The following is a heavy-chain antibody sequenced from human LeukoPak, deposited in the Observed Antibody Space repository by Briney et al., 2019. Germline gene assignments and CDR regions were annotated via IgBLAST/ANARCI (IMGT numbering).Heavy chain of an antibody. Sequence: SETLSLTCTVSGGSISSYYWSWIRQPPGKGLEWIGYIYCSGSTNYNPSLKSRVTISVDTSKNQFSLKLSSVTAADTAVYYCARLDGTPWTYYFDYWGQGTLVTVSS. J-gene: IGHJ4*02. CDR1: GGSISSYY. V-gene: IGHV4-59*08. D-gene: IGHD3/OR15-3a*01. CDR3: ARLDGTPWTYYFDY. CDR2: IYCSGST.